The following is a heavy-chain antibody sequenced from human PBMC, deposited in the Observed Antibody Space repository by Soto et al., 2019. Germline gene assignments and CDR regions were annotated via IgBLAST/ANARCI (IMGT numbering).Heavy chain of an antibody. D-gene: IGHD2-2*01. CDR3: AREVGDCSSTSCPNWFDP. V-gene: IGHV1-2*02. CDR1: GYTFTGYY. Sequence: ASVKVSCKASGYTFTGYYMHWVRQAPGQGLEWMGWINPNSGGTNYAQKFQGRVTMTRDTSISTAYMELSRLRSDDTAVYYCAREVGDCSSTSCPNWFDPWGQGTLVTVSS. J-gene: IGHJ5*02. CDR2: INPNSGGT.